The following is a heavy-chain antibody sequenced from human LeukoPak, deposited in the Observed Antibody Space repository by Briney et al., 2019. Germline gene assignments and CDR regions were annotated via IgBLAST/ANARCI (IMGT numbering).Heavy chain of an antibody. CDR1: GFTFDDYG. J-gene: IGHJ4*02. V-gene: IGHV3-20*04. CDR3: ARGRPLGANFWVY. D-gene: IGHD3-16*01. CDR2: INWNGDNT. Sequence: GGSLRLSCAASGFTFDDYGMNWVRQAPGKGLEWVSGINWNGDNTNYADSVKGRFTISRDNAKNSLFLQMNSLRAEDTAVYYCARGRPLGANFWVYWGQGTLVTVSS.